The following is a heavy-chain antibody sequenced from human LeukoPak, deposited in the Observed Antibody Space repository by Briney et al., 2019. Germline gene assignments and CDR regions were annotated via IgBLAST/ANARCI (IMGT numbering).Heavy chain of an antibody. D-gene: IGHD1-14*01. Sequence: GGSLRLSCAGSGFTFGGYGMHWFRQTPGKGLEWVAVIAYDGSRAFYADSVKGRFTISRDNSKNTMSVQMDNLRAENTAVYYSTRYNNDPFDYWGQGTLVTVSS. V-gene: IGHV3-33*01. CDR3: TRYNNDPFDY. CDR2: IAYDGSRA. J-gene: IGHJ4*02. CDR1: GFTFGGYG.